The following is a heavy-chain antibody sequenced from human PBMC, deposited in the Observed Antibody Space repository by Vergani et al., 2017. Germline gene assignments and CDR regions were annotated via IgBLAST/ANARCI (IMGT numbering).Heavy chain of an antibody. D-gene: IGHD3-22*01. J-gene: IGHJ6*04. Sequence: QLLESGGGLIQPGGSLRLSCAASGFTFNSYAMTWVRQAPGKGLEWVSGINNNGGSTYYADSVKGRFTISRDNSKNTLYLQMTDLRAEDTATYYCAKDHYDSSAVWGKGTTVTVSS. CDR2: INNNGGST. V-gene: IGHV3-23*01. CDR3: AKDHYDSSAV. CDR1: GFTFNSYA.